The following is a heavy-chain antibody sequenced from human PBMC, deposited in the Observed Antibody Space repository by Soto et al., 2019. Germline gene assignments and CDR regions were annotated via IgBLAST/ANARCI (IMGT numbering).Heavy chain of an antibody. V-gene: IGHV3-30-3*01. Sequence: QVQLVESGGGVVQPGRSLRLSCVVSGFTFSRYAMHWVRQAPGKGLEWVAVISHDGSNKYYADSVKGRFTISRDNYKNTLYLQMNSLRADDTAVYYCAREYWFDPWGQGTLVTVSS. J-gene: IGHJ5*02. CDR2: ISHDGSNK. CDR3: AREYWFDP. CDR1: GFTFSRYA.